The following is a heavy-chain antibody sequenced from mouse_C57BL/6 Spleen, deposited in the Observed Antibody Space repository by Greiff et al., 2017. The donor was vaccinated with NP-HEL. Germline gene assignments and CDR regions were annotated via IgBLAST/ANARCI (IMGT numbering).Heavy chain of an antibody. J-gene: IGHJ1*03. CDR2: IDPETGGT. D-gene: IGHD1-1*01. CDR3: TRDYYGRSNWYFDV. CDR1: GYTFTDYE. V-gene: IGHV1-15*01. Sequence: VQLQQSGAELVRPGASVTLSCKASGYTFTDYEMHWVKQTPVHGLEWIGAIDPETGGTAYIQKFKGKAILTADKSSSTAYMELRSLTSEDSAVYYCTRDYYGRSNWYFDVWGTGTTVTVSS.